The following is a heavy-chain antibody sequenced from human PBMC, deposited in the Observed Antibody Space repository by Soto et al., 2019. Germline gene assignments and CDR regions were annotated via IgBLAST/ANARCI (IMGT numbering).Heavy chain of an antibody. D-gene: IGHD2-15*01. V-gene: IGHV1-69*06. CDR2: IIPIFGTA. CDR1: GGTFSSYA. J-gene: IGHJ6*02. CDR3: ARALGYCSGGSCYHSDDYDYGMDV. Sequence: SVKVSCKASGGTFSSYAISWVRQAPGHGIAWMVGIIPIFGTANYAQKFRGRVTITADKSTSTAYMELSSLRSEDTAVYYCARALGYCSGGSCYHSDDYDYGMDVWGQGTTVTVSS.